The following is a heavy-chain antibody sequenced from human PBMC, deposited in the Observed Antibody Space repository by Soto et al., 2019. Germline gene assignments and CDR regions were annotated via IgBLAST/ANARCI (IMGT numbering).Heavy chain of an antibody. CDR2: IYYSGST. CDR3: ARGNPGSMIAVAGPSVVGESYYFDY. D-gene: IGHD6-19*01. V-gene: IGHV4-31*03. CDR1: GGSISSGGYY. Sequence: KSSETLSLTCTVSGGSISSGGYYWSWIRQHPGKGLEWIGYIYYSGSTYYNPSLKSRVTISVDTSKNQFSLKLSSVTAADTAVYYCARGNPGSMIAVAGPSVVGESYYFDYWGQGTLVTVSS. J-gene: IGHJ4*02.